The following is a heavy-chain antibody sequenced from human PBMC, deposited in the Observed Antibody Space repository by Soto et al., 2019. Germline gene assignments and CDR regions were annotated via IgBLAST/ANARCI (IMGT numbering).Heavy chain of an antibody. V-gene: IGHV3-30*02. Sequence: GGSLRLSCAASGITFSDYGMHWVRQAPGKGLEWVAGVWKDGSNRYYVDSVKGRFTISRDNSKNTLYLQMNGLRDEDTAVYYCAKVPRGSNFGYYNFWGQGTLVTVS. J-gene: IGHJ4*02. D-gene: IGHD5-18*01. CDR1: GITFSDYG. CDR3: AKVPRGSNFGYYNF. CDR2: VWKDGSNR.